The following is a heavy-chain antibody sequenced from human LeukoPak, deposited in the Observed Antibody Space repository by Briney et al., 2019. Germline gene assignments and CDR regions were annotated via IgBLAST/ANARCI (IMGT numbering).Heavy chain of an antibody. V-gene: IGHV4-61*02. Sequence: SQTLSLTCTVSGGSISSGSYYWSWIRQPAGKGLEWVGRIYTSGSTNYNPSLKSRVTISVDTSKNQFSLKLSSVTAADTAVYYCARDLWSGYQSFDYWGQGTLVTVSP. CDR2: IYTSGST. CDR3: ARDLWSGYQSFDY. J-gene: IGHJ4*02. CDR1: GGSISSGSYY. D-gene: IGHD3-3*01.